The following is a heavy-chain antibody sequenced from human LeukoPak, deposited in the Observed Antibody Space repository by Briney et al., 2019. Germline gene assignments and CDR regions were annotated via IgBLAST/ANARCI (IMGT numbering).Heavy chain of an antibody. CDR2: ISGSGGST. D-gene: IGHD1-1*01. J-gene: IGHJ4*02. V-gene: IGHV3-23*01. CDR3: AKAQLERREDFYFDY. Sequence: PGGSLRLSCAASGFTFSSYAMSWVRQAPGKGLEWVSAISGSGGSTYYADSVKGRFTISRDNSKNTLYLQMNSLRVEDTAVYYCAKAQLERREDFYFDYWGQGTLVTVSS. CDR1: GFTFSSYA.